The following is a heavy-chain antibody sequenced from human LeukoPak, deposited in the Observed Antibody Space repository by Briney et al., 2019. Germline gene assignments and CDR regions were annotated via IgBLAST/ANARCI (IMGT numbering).Heavy chain of an antibody. D-gene: IGHD4-23*01. CDR2: ITGSGGRT. CDR1: GFTFRSDA. J-gene: IGHJ4*02. CDR3: ARRAGGYSHPYDY. V-gene: IGHV3-23*01. Sequence: GGSLRLSCAASGFTFRSDAMSWVRQVPGKGLEWVSAITGSGGRTYYADSVKGRFTISRDISKNTLYLQMNSLRAEDTAVYYCARRAGGYSHPYDYWGQGTLVTVSS.